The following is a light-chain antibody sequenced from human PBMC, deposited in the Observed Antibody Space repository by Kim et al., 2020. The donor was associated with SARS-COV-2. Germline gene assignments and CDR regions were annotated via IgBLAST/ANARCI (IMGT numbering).Light chain of an antibody. J-gene: IGLJ3*02. CDR3: YSAADNNWV. CDR2: KDR. V-gene: IGLV3-27*01. CDR1: ILGKRY. Sequence: VFPGKKARITCSGGILGKRYFRWFQQKPGQAPLLVIYKDREGPSGIPERFSGSRPGTTVTLTIRGAQVEDEGDYYCYSAADNNWVFGGGTKLTVL.